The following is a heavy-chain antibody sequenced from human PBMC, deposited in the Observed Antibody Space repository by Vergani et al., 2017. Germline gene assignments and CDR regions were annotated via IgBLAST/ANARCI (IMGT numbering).Heavy chain of an antibody. CDR1: GFSISSYY. CDR2: ISYSGST. V-gene: IGHV4-59*01. J-gene: IGHJ5*02. CDR3: ARDSTHCSSTSCYDWFDP. Sequence: QVQLQESGPGLLKPSETLSLTCTVSGFSISSYYWSWIRQPPGKGLEWIGYISYSGSTNYNPSLKSRVTISVDTSKNQFSLKLSSVTAADTAVYYCARDSTHCSSTSCYDWFDPWGQGTLVTVSS. D-gene: IGHD2-2*01.